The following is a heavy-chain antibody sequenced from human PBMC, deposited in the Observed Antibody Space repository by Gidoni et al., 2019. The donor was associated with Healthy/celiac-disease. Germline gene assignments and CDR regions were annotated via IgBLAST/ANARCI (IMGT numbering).Heavy chain of an antibody. CDR2: ISGSGGST. CDR3: AKVNPLDYGDYLGAFDI. J-gene: IGHJ3*02. V-gene: IGHV3-23*01. D-gene: IGHD4-17*01. CDR1: GFTFSSYA. Sequence: EMQLLESGGGLVQPGGSLRLSCAASGFTFSSYAMSWVRQAPGKGLEWVSAISGSGGSTYYADSVKGRFTISRDNSKNTLYLQMNSLRAEDTAVYYCAKVNPLDYGDYLGAFDIWGQGTMVTVSS.